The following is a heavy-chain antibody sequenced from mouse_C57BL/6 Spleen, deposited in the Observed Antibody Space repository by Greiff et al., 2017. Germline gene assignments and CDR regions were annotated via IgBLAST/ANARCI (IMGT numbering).Heavy chain of an antibody. D-gene: IGHD1-1*01. CDR2: IVPNSGGT. Sequence: VQLQQPGAELVKPGASVKLSCKASGYTFTSYWMHWVKQRPGRGLEWIGRIVPNSGGTKYNEKFKSKATLTVDKPSSTAYMQLSSLTSEDSAVYYCALITTVPQWENFDYWGQGTTLTVSS. CDR1: GYTFTSYW. V-gene: IGHV1-72*01. J-gene: IGHJ2*01. CDR3: ALITTVPQWENFDY.